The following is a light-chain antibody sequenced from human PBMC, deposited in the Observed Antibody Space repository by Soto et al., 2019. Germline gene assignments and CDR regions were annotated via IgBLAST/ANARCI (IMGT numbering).Light chain of an antibody. Sequence: ARVSLTCRARPTISTWIAWYQQKPGKAPKLLVYDASTLQSGVASRFSGSGSGTEFTLIISGLQPDDSATYYCQQYTNTNNPWMFGQGTKVDNK. CDR2: DAS. CDR3: QQYTNTNNPWM. V-gene: IGKV1-5*01. CDR1: PTISTW. J-gene: IGKJ1*01.